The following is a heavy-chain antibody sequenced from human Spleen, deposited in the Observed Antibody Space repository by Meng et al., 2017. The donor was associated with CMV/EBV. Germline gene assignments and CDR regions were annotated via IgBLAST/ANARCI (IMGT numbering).Heavy chain of an antibody. CDR3: ARDVEGATSPQWTY. CDR2: IKQDGSEK. V-gene: IGHV3-7*01. CDR1: GFTLSSFW. Sequence: GESLKISCTASGFTLSSFWMSWVRQAPGKGLEWVADIKQDGSEKDYVDSVKGRFTISRDNAKNSLYLQMNSLRAEDTAVYYCARDVEGATSPQWTYWGQGTLVTVSS. D-gene: IGHD1-26*01. J-gene: IGHJ4*02.